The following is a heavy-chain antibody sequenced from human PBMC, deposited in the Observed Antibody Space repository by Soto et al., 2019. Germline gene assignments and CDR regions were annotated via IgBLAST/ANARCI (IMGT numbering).Heavy chain of an antibody. Sequence: QVHLVQSGAEVKKPGSSVKVSCKASGGTFNTYTISWVRQAPGQGLEWMGGFIPLFGTANYAQKFQGRVTITADESTSTAYMELSSLRSEDTAVYYCARAYYDYVWGNYRPLDYWGQGTLVTVSS. J-gene: IGHJ4*02. CDR2: FIPLFGTA. CDR1: GGTFNTYT. D-gene: IGHD3-16*02. V-gene: IGHV1-69*12. CDR3: ARAYYDYVWGNYRPLDY.